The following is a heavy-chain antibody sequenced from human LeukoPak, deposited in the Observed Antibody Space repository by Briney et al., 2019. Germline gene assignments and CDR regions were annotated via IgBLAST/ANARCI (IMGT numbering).Heavy chain of an antibody. J-gene: IGHJ4*02. V-gene: IGHV3-9*01. D-gene: IGHD1-26*01. Sequence: GGSLRLSCEASGFTFYHYAMLWLRQAPGKGLEWVSGISWNSGSIGYAVSVKGRFTIYRENAQNSVYVQMNSLRAEDRALCYCAKDMQSGSFHWGYYFYYWGQGTLVTVSS. CDR2: ISWNSGSI. CDR3: AKDMQSGSFHWGYYFYY. CDR1: GFTFYHYA.